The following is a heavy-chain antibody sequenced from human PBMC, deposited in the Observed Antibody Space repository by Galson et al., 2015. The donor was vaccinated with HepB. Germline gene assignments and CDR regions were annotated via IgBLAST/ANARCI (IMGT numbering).Heavy chain of an antibody. J-gene: IGHJ4*02. CDR1: GFTLSHNG. V-gene: IGHV3-30*18. CDR3: AKGVPAGAAYCDY. D-gene: IGHD3-16*01. Sequence: SLRLSCAASGFTLSHNGIHWVRQAPGKGLEWVAFISFVENNEYFAESVKGRFTISRDNSKDTVYLQMDSLTFEDTAVYYCAKGVPAGAAYCDYWGQGALVTVS. CDR2: ISFVENNE.